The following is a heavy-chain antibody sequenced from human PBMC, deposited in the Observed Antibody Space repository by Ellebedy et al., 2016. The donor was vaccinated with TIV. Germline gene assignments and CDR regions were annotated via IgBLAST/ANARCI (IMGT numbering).Heavy chain of an antibody. CDR1: GYTFTSPP. CDR3: ARDRYYGGNYRGIDY. CDR2: INTNTGNT. J-gene: IGHJ4*02. D-gene: IGHD4-23*01. Sequence: AASVKVSCKASGYTFTSPPLNWVRQAPGRGLEWMGWINTNTGNTESVPGFTGRFVFSLDTSVGTAYLQISSLQAEDTAIYYCARDRYYGGNYRGIDYWGQGTLVTVSS. V-gene: IGHV7-4-1*02.